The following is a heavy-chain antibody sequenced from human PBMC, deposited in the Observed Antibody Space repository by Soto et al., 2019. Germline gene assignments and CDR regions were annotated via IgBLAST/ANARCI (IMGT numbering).Heavy chain of an antibody. D-gene: IGHD4-17*01. J-gene: IGHJ6*02. CDR2: ISSSSSYI. Sequence: GGSLRLSCAASGFNFSSYSMNWVRQAPGKGLEWVSSISSSSSYIYYADSVKGRFTISRDNAKNSLYLQMNSLTAEDTAVYYCASDSRDGDDYGDRPVWTVVWGQGTTVTVSS. CDR3: ASDSRDGDDYGDRPVWTVV. CDR1: GFNFSSYS. V-gene: IGHV3-21*01.